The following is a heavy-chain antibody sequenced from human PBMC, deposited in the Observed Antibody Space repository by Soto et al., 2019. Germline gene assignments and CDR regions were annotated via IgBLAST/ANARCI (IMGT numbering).Heavy chain of an antibody. J-gene: IGHJ4*02. CDR3: AREGEGEDIVVVPVY. CDR1: GFTFSSYG. V-gene: IGHV3-33*01. D-gene: IGHD2-2*01. CDR2: IWYDGSNK. Sequence: GGSLRLSCAASGFTFSSYGMHWVRQAPGKGLEWVAVIWYDGSNKYYADSVKGRFTISRDNSKNTLYLQMNSLRAEDTAVYYCAREGEGEDIVVVPVYWGQGTLVTVSS.